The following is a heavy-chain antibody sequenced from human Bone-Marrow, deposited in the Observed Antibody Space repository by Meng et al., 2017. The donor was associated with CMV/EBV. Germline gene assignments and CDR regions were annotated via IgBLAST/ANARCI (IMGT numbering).Heavy chain of an antibody. CDR2: INHSGST. CDR1: GGSFSGYY. J-gene: IGHJ4*02. D-gene: IGHD6-19*01. V-gene: IGHV4-34*01. CDR3: AREGHNSSGWSR. Sequence: QVQLQQWGAGLLKPSGTLSLTCAVYGGSFSGYYWSWIRQPPGKGLEWIGEINHSGSTNYNPSLKSRVTISVDTSKNQFSLKLSSVTAADTAVYYCAREGHNSSGWSRWGQGTLVTVSS.